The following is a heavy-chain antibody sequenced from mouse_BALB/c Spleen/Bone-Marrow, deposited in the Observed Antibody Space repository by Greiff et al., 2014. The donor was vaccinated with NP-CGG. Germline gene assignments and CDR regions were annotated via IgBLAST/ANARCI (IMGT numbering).Heavy chain of an antibody. CDR3: ARTYFDY. CDR1: GYTFTSYW. CDR2: INPSNGRT. J-gene: IGHJ2*01. Sequence: QVQLKQSGAELVKPGASVKLSCKASGYTFTSYWMHWVKQRPGQGLEWIGEINPSNGRTNYNEKFKSKATLSVDKSSSKAYMQLSSLTSEDSAVYYCARTYFDYWGQGTTLTVSS. V-gene: IGHV1S81*02.